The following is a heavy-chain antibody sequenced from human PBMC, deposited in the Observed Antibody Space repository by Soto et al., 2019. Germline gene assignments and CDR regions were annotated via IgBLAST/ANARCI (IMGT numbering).Heavy chain of an antibody. CDR3: AKDGLEWELIRASFDY. V-gene: IGHV3-23*01. D-gene: IGHD1-26*01. Sequence: EVQLLESGGGLVQPGGSLRLSCAASGFTFSSYAMSWVRQAPGKGLEWVSAISGSGGSTYYADSVKGRFTISRDNSKNTLYLQMNSLRAEDTAVYYCAKDGLEWELIRASFDYWGQGTLVTVSS. CDR1: GFTFSSYA. CDR2: ISGSGGST. J-gene: IGHJ4*02.